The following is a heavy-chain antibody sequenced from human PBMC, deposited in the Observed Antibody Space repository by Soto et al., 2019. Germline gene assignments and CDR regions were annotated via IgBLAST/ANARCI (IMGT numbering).Heavy chain of an antibody. CDR3: VRLDGASPGDFDY. Sequence: QVQLQESGPGLVKPSGPLSLTCAVSGGSISSSNWWSWVRQPPGKGLEWIGEIYHSGSTHYNPSLKSRVTISVDKSKNQFSLNLSSVTAADTAVYYCVRLDGASPGDFDYWGQGTLVTVSS. CDR2: IYHSGST. V-gene: IGHV4-4*02. D-gene: IGHD1-26*01. CDR1: GGSISSSNW. J-gene: IGHJ4*02.